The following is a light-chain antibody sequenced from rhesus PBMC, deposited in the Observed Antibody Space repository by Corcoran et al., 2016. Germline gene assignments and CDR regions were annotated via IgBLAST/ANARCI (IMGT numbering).Light chain of an antibody. CDR2: DTS. CDR1: AGAVTGSHY. J-gene: IGLJ3*01. CDR3: RLHYSGAVL. V-gene: IGLV7-88*01. Sequence: QAVVTQEPSLTVSPGGTVTLTCGSSAGAVTGSHYPYWFQQKPGQAPRTLIYDTSNKLYWTPARFSGSLLGGKAALTLSGAQPEDEAEYYCRLHYSGAVLFGGGTRLTVL.